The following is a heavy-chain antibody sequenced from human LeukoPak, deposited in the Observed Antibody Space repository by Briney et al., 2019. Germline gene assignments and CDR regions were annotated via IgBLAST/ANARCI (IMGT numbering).Heavy chain of an antibody. CDR1: GYRFTSYW. V-gene: IGHV5-51*01. J-gene: IGHJ4*02. D-gene: IGHD3-10*01. CDR2: IYPGDSDT. CDR3: ARQSITMVRGVILYYFDY. Sequence: GESLKISFKGSGYRFTSYWIGWGRQMPGKGLEWMGIIYPGDSDTRYSPSFQGQVTISADKSISTAYLQWSSLKASDTAMYYCARQSITMVRGVILYYFDYWGQGTLVTVSS.